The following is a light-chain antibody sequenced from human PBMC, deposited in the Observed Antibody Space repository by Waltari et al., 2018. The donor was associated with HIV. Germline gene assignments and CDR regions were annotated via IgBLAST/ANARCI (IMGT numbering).Light chain of an antibody. CDR1: HNIYSY. Sequence: DLQLTQSPSFLSASIGDRVTITCRANHNIYSYLVWYQQKQGRAPQVLIYATSTLQSGVPSRFSGSGSGTEFALTITNLQPDDFATYYCQQVNGYPLTFGGGTKVEIK. CDR3: QQVNGYPLT. V-gene: IGKV1-9*01. CDR2: ATS. J-gene: IGKJ4*01.